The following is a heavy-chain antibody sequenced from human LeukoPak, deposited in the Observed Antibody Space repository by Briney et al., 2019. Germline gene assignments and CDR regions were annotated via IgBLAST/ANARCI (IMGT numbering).Heavy chain of an antibody. J-gene: IGHJ4*02. D-gene: IGHD4-17*01. CDR3: TYGDYPLTY. Sequence: PGGSLRLSCAAPGLTVTNNYWHWVRQPPGKGPEWISILYSDGDTKYADSVKGRFTFSRDSSRNTLYLQMNGLRAEDTAVYYCTYGDYPLTYWGQGTLVSVSS. CDR2: LYSDGDT. CDR1: GLTVTNNY. V-gene: IGHV3-66*01.